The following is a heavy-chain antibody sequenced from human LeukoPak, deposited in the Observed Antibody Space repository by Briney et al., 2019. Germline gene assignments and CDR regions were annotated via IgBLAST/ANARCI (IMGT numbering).Heavy chain of an antibody. D-gene: IGHD3-10*01. J-gene: IGHJ4*02. CDR3: AKDFIGPITMVRGVILSY. CDR2: IRYDGSNK. V-gene: IGHV3-30*02. Sequence: PGGSLRLSCAASGFTFSSYGMHWVRQAPGKGLEWVAFIRYDGSNKYYADAVKGRFTISRDNSKNTLYLQMTSLRAEDTAVYYCAKDFIGPITMVRGVILSYWGQGTLVTVSS. CDR1: GFTFSSYG.